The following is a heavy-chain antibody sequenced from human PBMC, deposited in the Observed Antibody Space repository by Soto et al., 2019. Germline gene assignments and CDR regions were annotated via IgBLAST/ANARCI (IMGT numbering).Heavy chain of an antibody. Sequence: PSETLSLTCTVSGGSISSGDYYWSWIRQPPGKGLEWIGYIYYSGSTYYNPSLKSRVTISVDTSKNQFSLKLSSVTAADTAVYYCARDDNSALPLDYWGQGTLVTVS. D-gene: IGHD1-20*01. V-gene: IGHV4-30-4*01. CDR3: ARDDNSALPLDY. J-gene: IGHJ4*02. CDR1: GGSISSGDYY. CDR2: IYYSGST.